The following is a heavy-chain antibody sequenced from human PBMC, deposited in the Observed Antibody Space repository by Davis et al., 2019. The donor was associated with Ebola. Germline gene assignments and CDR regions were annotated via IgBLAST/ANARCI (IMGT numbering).Heavy chain of an antibody. Sequence: GGSLRLSCAASGFTFSSYAMHWVRQAPGKGLEWVAVISYDGINKYYADSVKGRFTISRDNSKNTLYLQMNSLRAEDTAVYYCARDPGVFYYYGMDVWGQGTTVTVSS. CDR3: ARDPGVFYYYGMDV. V-gene: IGHV3-30-3*01. D-gene: IGHD3-16*01. CDR1: GFTFSSYA. CDR2: ISYDGINK. J-gene: IGHJ6*02.